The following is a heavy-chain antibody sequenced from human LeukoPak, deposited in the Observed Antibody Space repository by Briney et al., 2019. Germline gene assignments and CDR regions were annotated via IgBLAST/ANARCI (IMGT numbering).Heavy chain of an antibody. CDR1: GYTFTSYD. D-gene: IGHD6-19*01. CDR2: MNPNSGNT. CDR3: ARTPKYSSGWYDY. J-gene: IGHJ4*02. Sequence: ASVKVSCKASGYTFTSYDTNWVRQATGQGLEWMGRMNPNSGNTGYAQKFQGRVTITRNTSISTAYMELSSLRSEDTAVYYCARTPKYSSGWYDYWGQGTLVTVSS. V-gene: IGHV1-8*03.